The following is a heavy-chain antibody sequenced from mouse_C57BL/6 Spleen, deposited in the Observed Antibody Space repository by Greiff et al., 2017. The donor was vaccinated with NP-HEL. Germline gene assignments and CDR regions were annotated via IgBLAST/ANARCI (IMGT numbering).Heavy chain of an antibody. D-gene: IGHD1-3*01. J-gene: IGHJ3*01. Sequence: VKLQQPGAELVKPGASVKLSCKASGYTFTSYWMQWVKQRPGQGLEWIGEIDPSDSYTNYNQKFKGKATLTVDTSSSTAYMQLSSLTSEDSAVYYCARLKPNSPTGFAYWGQGTLVTVSA. V-gene: IGHV1-50*01. CDR3: ARLKPNSPTGFAY. CDR2: IDPSDSYT. CDR1: GYTFTSYW.